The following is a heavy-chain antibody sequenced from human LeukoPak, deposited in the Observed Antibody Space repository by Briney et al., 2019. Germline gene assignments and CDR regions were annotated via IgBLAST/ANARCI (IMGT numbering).Heavy chain of an antibody. CDR2: ISWNSGSI. V-gene: IGHV3-9*01. J-gene: IGHJ4*02. D-gene: IGHD3-22*01. CDR3: AKGRRLYYYDSSGPPLYFDY. Sequence: GGSLRLSCAASGFTFDDYAMHWVRQAPGKDLEWVSGISWNSGSIGYADSVKGRFTISRDNSKNTLYLQMNSLRAEDTAVYYCAKGRRLYYYDSSGPPLYFDYWGQGTLVTVSS. CDR1: GFTFDDYA.